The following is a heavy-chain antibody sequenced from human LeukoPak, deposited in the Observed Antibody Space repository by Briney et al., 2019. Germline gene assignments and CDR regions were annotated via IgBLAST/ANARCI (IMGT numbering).Heavy chain of an antibody. V-gene: IGHV1-46*01. Sequence: ASVKVSCKASGYTFTSYYMHWVRQAPGQGLEWMGIINPSGGSTSYAQKFQGRVTMTRDTSTSTVYMELSRLRSDDTAVYYCARARAYGDYAYWGQGTLVTVSS. D-gene: IGHD4-17*01. J-gene: IGHJ4*02. CDR3: ARARAYGDYAY. CDR2: INPSGGST. CDR1: GYTFTSYY.